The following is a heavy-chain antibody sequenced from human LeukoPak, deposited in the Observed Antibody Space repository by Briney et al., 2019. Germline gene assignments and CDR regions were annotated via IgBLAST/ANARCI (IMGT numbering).Heavy chain of an antibody. CDR2: ISAYNGNT. V-gene: IGHV1-18*04. J-gene: IGHJ6*04. CDR1: GYTFTSYG. Sequence: ASVKVSCKASGYTFTSYGISWVRQAPGQGLDWMGWISAYNGNTNYAQKLQGRVTMTTDTSTSTAYMELRSLRSDDTAVYYCARGHVVAATLGMFPNYYYYGMDVWGKGTTVTVSS. CDR3: ARGHVVAATLGMFPNYYYYGMDV. D-gene: IGHD2-15*01.